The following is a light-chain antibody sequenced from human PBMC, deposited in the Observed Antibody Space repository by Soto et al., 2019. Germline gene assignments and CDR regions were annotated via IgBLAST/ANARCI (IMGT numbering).Light chain of an antibody. CDR3: QRADSFPPA. J-gene: IGKJ3*01. CDR1: QGISNW. V-gene: IGKV1D-12*01. Sequence: DIQMTQSPSSVSASVGDRVTITCRASQGISNWLAWYQQKPGKAPKLLIYDASSLKSGVPSRFSGSGSGTDFPLTISSLQPEDFATYYCQRADSFPPAFGPGTKVDI. CDR2: DAS.